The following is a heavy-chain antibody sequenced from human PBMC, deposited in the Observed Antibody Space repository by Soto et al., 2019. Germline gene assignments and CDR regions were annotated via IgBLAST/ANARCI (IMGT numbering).Heavy chain of an antibody. CDR3: VRFSGLLWFGELRGWFDP. V-gene: IGHV4-39*01. CDR1: GGSISSSSYY. CDR2: IYYIGST. J-gene: IGHJ5*02. D-gene: IGHD3-10*01. Sequence: PSETLSLTCTVSGGSISSSSYYWGWLRQPPGKGLEWIGSIYYIGSTYYNPSLKSRVTISVDTSKNQFSLTLSSVTAADTAVYFCVRFSGLLWFGELRGWFDPWGQGTLVTVSS.